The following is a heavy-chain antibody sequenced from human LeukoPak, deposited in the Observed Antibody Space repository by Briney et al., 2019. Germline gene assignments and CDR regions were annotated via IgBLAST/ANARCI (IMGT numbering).Heavy chain of an antibody. CDR3: AKLYY. D-gene: IGHD2-15*01. CDR2: ISSRHSPI. CDR1: GFTFSDYS. V-gene: IGHV3-48*01. Sequence: PGGSLRLSCTASGFTFSDYSMSWVRQAPGKGLEWVSYISSRHSPIYYADSVKGRFTISRDNSKNTLYLQMNSLRAEDTAVYYCAKLYYWGQGTLVTVSS. J-gene: IGHJ4*02.